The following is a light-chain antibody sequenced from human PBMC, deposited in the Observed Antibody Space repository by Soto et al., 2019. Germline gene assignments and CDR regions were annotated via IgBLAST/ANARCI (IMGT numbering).Light chain of an antibody. CDR3: QQSSSTPHT. CDR2: VAS. CDR1: QSVSNY. J-gene: IGKJ4*01. V-gene: IGKV1-39*01. Sequence: DIQMTQSPSSLSASVGERVTITCRASQSVSNYLSWYQQKPGKAPKLLINVASTLQSGVPSRFSGSGSGTDFPLAISSLQPEDFATYYCQQSSSTPHTFGGGTRVEIK.